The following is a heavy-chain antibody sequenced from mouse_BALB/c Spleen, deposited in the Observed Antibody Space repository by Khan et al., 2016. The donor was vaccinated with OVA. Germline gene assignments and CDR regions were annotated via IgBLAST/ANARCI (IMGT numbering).Heavy chain of an antibody. CDR1: GFNIKDTH. D-gene: IGHD4-1*01. Sequence: VQLKQSGAELVKPGASVKLSCTASGFNIKDTHMHWVKQRPEQGLEWIGRIDPANDNSKYDPRFQGKATITADTSSNTADLHLSSLTSEDTAVYYCAPAGTGDYFDYWGQGTTLTVSA. CDR3: APAGTGDYFDY. J-gene: IGHJ2*01. CDR2: IDPANDNS. V-gene: IGHV14-3*02.